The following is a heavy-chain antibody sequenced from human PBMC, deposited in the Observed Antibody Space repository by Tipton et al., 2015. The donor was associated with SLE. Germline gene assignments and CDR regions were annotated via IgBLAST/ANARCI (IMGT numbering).Heavy chain of an antibody. CDR2: IYSGGKT. D-gene: IGHD3-10*01. CDR3: ARGLVRGVIRVVYYYYSMDV. Sequence: SLRLSCAASGLTVSSSYINWFRQVPGKGLEWVSVIYSGGKTYYPDSVKGRFTISRDDSKNTVRLQMDSLRTEDTAVYFCARGLVRGVIRVVYYYYSMDVWGKGTPVTAPS. J-gene: IGHJ6*03. V-gene: IGHV3-66*02. CDR1: GLTVSSSY.